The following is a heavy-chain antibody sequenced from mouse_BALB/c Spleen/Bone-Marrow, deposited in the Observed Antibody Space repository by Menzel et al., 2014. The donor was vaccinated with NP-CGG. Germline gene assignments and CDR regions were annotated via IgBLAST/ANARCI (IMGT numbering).Heavy chain of an antibody. CDR2: INPSNGST. CDR1: GYTFTSYW. V-gene: IGHV1S81*02. CDR3: ARWGFDY. Sequence: LVESGAELVKPGASVKLSCKASGYTFTSYWMHWVKQRPGQGLEWIGEINPSNGSTNYNEKFKSKATLTVDKSSSTAYMQLSSLTSEDSAVYYCARWGFDYWGQGTTLSVSS. J-gene: IGHJ2*01.